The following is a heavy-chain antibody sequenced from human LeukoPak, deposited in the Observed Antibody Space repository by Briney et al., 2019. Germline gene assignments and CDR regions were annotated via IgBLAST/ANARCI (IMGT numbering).Heavy chain of an antibody. CDR1: GFSFTNGW. CDR2: IRSKTVGGTT. CDR3: TTDRATTGTTDVDY. J-gene: IGHJ4*02. V-gene: IGHV3-15*01. D-gene: IGHD1-1*01. Sequence: PGGSLRLSCAASGFSFTNGWMSWVRQAPGKGLEWVARIRSKTVGGTTDYAAPVKGRFTISRDDSKHKVYLQMNSLKTEDTAVYYCTTDRATTGTTDVDYWGQGTLVTVSS.